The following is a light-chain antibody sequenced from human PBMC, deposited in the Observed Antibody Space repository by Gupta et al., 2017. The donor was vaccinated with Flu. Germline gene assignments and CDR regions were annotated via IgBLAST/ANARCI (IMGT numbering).Light chain of an antibody. CDR3: QQDDNLPWT. V-gene: IGKV1-33*01. J-gene: IGKJ1*01. CDR2: DAS. CDR1: QDISNY. Sequence: DIQMTQSPSSLSASVGDRVTITCQASQDISNYLNWYQQKPGKAPKLLIYDASNLETGVPSRFSGSGSGTDFTFTTSSLQPEDIATYYCQQDDNLPWTFGQGTKVEIK.